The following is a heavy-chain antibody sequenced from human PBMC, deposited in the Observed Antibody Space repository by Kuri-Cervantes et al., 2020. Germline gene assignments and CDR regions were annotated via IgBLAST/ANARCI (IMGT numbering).Heavy chain of an antibody. J-gene: IGHJ4*02. CDR1: GGSISSSSYY. CDR3: ARGLQLWTYYFDY. Sequence: ESLKISCTVSGGSISSSSYYWGWIRQPPGKGLEWIGSIYYSGSTYYNPSLKSRVTISVDASKNQLSLRLSSVTAADTAVYYCARGLQLWTYYFDYWGQGTLVTVSS. D-gene: IGHD1-1*01. CDR2: IYYSGST. V-gene: IGHV4-39*07.